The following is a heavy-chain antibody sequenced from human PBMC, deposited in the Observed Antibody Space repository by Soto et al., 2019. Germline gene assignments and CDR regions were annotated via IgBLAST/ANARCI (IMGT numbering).Heavy chain of an antibody. J-gene: IGHJ5*02. CDR3: AKRDMDDFWAPFDP. CDR2: ISYDGSNK. D-gene: IGHD3-3*01. Sequence: GGSLRLSCAASGFTFSSYGMHWVRQAPGKGLEWVAVISYDGSNKYYADSVKGRSTISRDNSKKTLYLQMNGLGAEDTAVDYCAKRDMDDFWAPFDPWGQGTLVTVSS. V-gene: IGHV3-30*18. CDR1: GFTFSSYG.